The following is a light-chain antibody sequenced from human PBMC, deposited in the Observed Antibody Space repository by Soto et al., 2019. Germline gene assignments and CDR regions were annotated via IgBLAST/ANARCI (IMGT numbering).Light chain of an antibody. CDR3: QQSYSQWK. V-gene: IGKV1-39*01. CDR1: QNIASS. J-gene: IGKJ1*01. CDR2: VAS. Sequence: DIQMTQSPSSLSASVGDSVTITCRASQNIASSVNWYQQKPGEAPKLLIYVASSLQSGVPSRFSGSGSGTDFTFTISSLQPEDFATYYCQQSYSQWKFGQGTKVDIK.